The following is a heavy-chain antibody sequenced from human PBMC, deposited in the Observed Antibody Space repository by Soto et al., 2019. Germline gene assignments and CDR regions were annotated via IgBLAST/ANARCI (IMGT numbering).Heavy chain of an antibody. Sequence: SETLSLTCAVSGGSISSGGYSWSWIRQAPGKGLEWIGYIYQSRSTYYNPSLKSRVTISVDRSSNQFSLKLSSVTAADTAVYYCARGQVVAAQHWGQGTLVTVSS. CDR3: ARGQVVAAQH. CDR1: GGSISSGGYS. V-gene: IGHV4-30-2*01. J-gene: IGHJ4*02. D-gene: IGHD2-15*01. CDR2: IYQSRST.